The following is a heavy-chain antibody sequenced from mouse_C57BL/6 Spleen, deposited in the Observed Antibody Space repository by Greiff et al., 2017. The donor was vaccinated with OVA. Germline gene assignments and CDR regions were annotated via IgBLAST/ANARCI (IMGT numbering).Heavy chain of an antibody. Sequence: QVQLQQSGAELVKPGASVKISCKASGYTFTDYYINWVKQRPGQGLEWIGKIGPGSGSTYYNEKFKGKATLTADKSSSTAYMQLSSLTSEDSAVYFCAREGSLIYYGNYGFDYWGQGTTLTVSS. V-gene: IGHV1-77*01. CDR3: AREGSLIYYGNYGFDY. J-gene: IGHJ2*01. CDR1: GYTFTDYY. CDR2: IGPGSGST. D-gene: IGHD2-1*01.